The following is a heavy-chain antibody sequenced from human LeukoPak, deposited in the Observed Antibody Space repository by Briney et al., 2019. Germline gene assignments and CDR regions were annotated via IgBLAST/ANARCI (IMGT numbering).Heavy chain of an antibody. Sequence: ASVKVSCKASGYTFTSYGISWVRQAPGQALEWMGWISSYNGNTNYTQKLQGRVTMTTDTSTSTAYMELRSLRSDDTAVYYCARDGGYFDWLFPDYWGQGTLLTVAS. J-gene: IGHJ4*02. CDR3: ARDGGYFDWLFPDY. V-gene: IGHV1-18*01. CDR2: ISSYNGNT. D-gene: IGHD3-9*01. CDR1: GYTFTSYG.